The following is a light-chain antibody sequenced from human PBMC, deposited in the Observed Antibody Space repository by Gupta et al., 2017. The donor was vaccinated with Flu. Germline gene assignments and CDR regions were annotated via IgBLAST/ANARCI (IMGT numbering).Light chain of an antibody. CDR3: QQDNNYPWT. V-gene: IGKV1-5*03. J-gene: IGKJ1*01. CDR2: KAS. Sequence: TLAASLGARVTITCRASQNIDAWLAWYQQRPGKAPSLLIYKASTLQSGVPSRFSGSGSGTEFTLAISSLQPDDLATYYCQQDNNYPWTFGQGTKV. CDR1: QNIDAW.